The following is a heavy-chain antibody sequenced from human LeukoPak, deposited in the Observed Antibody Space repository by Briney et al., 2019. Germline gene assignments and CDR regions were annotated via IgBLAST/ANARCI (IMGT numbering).Heavy chain of an antibody. CDR3: ARDSTSTGDFDY. D-gene: IGHD7-27*01. Sequence: SETLSLTCTVSGGSISSSSYYWGWIRQPPGKGLEWIGSIYYSGSTYYNPPLQSRVTISVDTSKNQFSLKLSSVTAADTAVYYCARDSTSTGDFDYWGQGTLVTVSS. J-gene: IGHJ4*02. CDR1: GGSISSSSYY. CDR2: IYYSGST. V-gene: IGHV4-39*07.